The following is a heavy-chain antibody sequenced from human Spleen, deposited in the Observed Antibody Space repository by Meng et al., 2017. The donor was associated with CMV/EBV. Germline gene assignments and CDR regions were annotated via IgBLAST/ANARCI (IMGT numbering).Heavy chain of an antibody. CDR3: ARGKKGLTYYDFWSPFDP. J-gene: IGHJ5*02. D-gene: IGHD3-3*01. CDR2: INHSGRT. Sequence: SFSGYYWSWIRQPPGKGLEWIGEINHSGRTNYNPSLKSRVTISVDTSKNQFSLKLSSVTAADTAVYYCARGKKGLTYYDFWSPFDPWGQGTLVTVSS. CDR1: SFSGYY. V-gene: IGHV4-34*01.